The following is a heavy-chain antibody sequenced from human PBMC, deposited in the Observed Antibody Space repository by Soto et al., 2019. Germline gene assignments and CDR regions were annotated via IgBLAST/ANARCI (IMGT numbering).Heavy chain of an antibody. J-gene: IGHJ6*02. CDR2: IYHSGST. Sequence: QVQLQESGPGLVKPSGTLSLTCAVSGGSISSINWWSWVRQPPGKGLKWIGEIYHSGSTTYNPSLKSRVTISVDKSKYQFSLKLKAVTAADTAIYYCARGGGPDIAHGMDVWGQGTTVIVSS. V-gene: IGHV4-4*02. CDR3: ARGGGPDIAHGMDV. D-gene: IGHD5-12*01. CDR1: GGSISSINW.